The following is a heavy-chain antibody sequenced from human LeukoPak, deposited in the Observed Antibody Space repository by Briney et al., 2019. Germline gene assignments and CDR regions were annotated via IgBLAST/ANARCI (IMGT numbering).Heavy chain of an antibody. CDR3: AKDQEPYAVGPTWNPLDY. J-gene: IGHJ4*02. V-gene: IGHV3-23*01. D-gene: IGHD1-26*01. Sequence: GGSLRLSCAASGFTFSTYAMSWDRQAPGKGLEWVSAISGSGGGTYYADSVKGRFTISRDNSKNTLFLQMNSLRAEDTAVYYCAKDQEPYAVGPTWNPLDYCGQGILVTVSS. CDR1: GFTFSTYA. CDR2: ISGSGGGT.